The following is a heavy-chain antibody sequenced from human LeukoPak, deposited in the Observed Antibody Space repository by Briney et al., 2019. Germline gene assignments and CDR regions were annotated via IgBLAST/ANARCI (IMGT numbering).Heavy chain of an antibody. V-gene: IGHV4-59*01. J-gene: IGHJ6*03. Sequence: PSETLSLTCTVSGGSISSYYWSWIRQPPGKGLEWIGYIYYSGSTSYNPSLKSRVTISVDTSKNQFSLKLSSVTAADTAVYYCASLGITSSSYYYYMDVWGKGTTVTVSS. CDR1: GGSISSYY. D-gene: IGHD6-6*01. CDR2: IYYSGST. CDR3: ASLGITSSSYYYYMDV.